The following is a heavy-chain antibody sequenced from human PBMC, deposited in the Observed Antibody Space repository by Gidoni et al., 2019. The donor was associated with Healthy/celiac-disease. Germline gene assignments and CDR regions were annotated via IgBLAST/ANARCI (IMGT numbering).Heavy chain of an antibody. Sequence: EVQLVESGGGLVQPGGSLRLSCAASGFTFSSYWMSWVRQAPGKGLEWVANIKQDGSEKYYVDSVKGRFTISRDNAKNSLYLQMNSLRAEDTAVYYCARYGYSSSWYYPFDYWGQGTLVTVSS. J-gene: IGHJ4*02. V-gene: IGHV3-7*04. D-gene: IGHD6-13*01. CDR1: GFTFSSYW. CDR3: ARYGYSSSWYYPFDY. CDR2: IKQDGSEK.